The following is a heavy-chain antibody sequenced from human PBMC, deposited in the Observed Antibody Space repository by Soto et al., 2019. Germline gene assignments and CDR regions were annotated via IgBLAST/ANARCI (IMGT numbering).Heavy chain of an antibody. CDR1: GFTVSSNY. CDR2: IYSGGST. CDR3: ARSAYDYIWGSYPTY. V-gene: IGHV3-66*01. D-gene: IGHD3-16*02. J-gene: IGHJ4*02. Sequence: EVQLVESGGGLVQPGGSLRLSCAASGFTVSSNYMRWVRQAPGKGLEWVSVIYSGGSTYYADSVKGRFTISRDNSKNTLYLQMNSLRAEDTAVYYCARSAYDYIWGSYPTYWGQGTLVTVSS.